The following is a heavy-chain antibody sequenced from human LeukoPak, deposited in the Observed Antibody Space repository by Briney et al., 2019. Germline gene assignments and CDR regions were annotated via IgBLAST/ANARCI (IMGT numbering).Heavy chain of an antibody. CDR3: ARHPSYTSGWPLDY. D-gene: IGHD6-19*01. CDR2: IYPDDSDT. V-gene: IGHV5-51*01. J-gene: IGHJ4*02. CDR1: GYSVTNNW. Sequence: GESLKISCKGSGYSVTNNWIGWVRQMPGRGLEWKGIIYPDDSDTRYSPSFQGQVTISADKSINTAYLQWSSLKASDTAMYYCARHPSYTSGWPLDYWGQGTLVTVSS.